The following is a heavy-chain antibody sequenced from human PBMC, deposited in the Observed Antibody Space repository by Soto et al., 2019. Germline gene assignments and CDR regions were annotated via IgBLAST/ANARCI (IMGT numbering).Heavy chain of an antibody. J-gene: IGHJ6*02. CDR1: GYTITSYG. CDR2: ISAYNGNT. CDR3: ARIHRPLYQQPSPSYYYGMDV. Sequence: ASVKVSCKASGYTITSYGISWVRQAPGRGLEWMGWISAYNGNTNYAQKLRGRVTMTTDTSTSTAYMELRSLRSDDTAVYYCARIHRPLYQQPSPSYYYGMDVWGQGTTVTVSS. V-gene: IGHV1-18*01. D-gene: IGHD6-13*01.